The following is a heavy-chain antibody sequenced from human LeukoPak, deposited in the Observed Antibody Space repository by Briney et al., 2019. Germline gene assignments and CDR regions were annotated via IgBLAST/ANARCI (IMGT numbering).Heavy chain of an antibody. Sequence: GGSLRLSCAASGFTFSSYWMSWVRQAPGKGLEWVANIKQDGSEKYYVDSVKGRFTISRDNAKNSLYLQMNSLRAEDTAVYYCARGGGYYGSGSYSPGWFDPWGQGTLVTVSP. CDR2: IKQDGSEK. CDR3: ARGGGYYGSGSYSPGWFDP. J-gene: IGHJ5*02. V-gene: IGHV3-7*01. D-gene: IGHD3-10*01. CDR1: GFTFSSYW.